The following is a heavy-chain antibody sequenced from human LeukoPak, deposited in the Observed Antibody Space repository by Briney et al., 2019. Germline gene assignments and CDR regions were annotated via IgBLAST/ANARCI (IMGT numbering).Heavy chain of an antibody. J-gene: IGHJ4*02. CDR3: AKGVARYFDWLSD. V-gene: IGHV3-9*01. CDR2: VTWNSGYT. Sequence: SGGSLRLSCVASGFTFYNYAMHWVRQAPGKGLEWVSGVTWNSGYTTYADSVKGRFTISRDNSKDSMYLQMTSLRPEDTAFYYCAKGVARYFDWLSDWGQGTPVTVSS. CDR1: GFTFYNYA. D-gene: IGHD3-9*01.